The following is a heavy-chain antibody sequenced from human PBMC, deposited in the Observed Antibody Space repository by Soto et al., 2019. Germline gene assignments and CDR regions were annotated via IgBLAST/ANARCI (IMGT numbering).Heavy chain of an antibody. CDR1: GFTFSSYA. V-gene: IGHV3-7*01. Sequence: SGGSLRLSCAASGFTFSSYAMSWVRQAPGKGLEWVANIKSDGSATDYVDSVRGRFAISRDNAKNSLYLQMNSLRAEDTAVYFCARAPDSFSYGLDVWGQGTTVSSP. CDR3: ARAPDSFSYGLDV. J-gene: IGHJ6*02. CDR2: IKSDGSAT.